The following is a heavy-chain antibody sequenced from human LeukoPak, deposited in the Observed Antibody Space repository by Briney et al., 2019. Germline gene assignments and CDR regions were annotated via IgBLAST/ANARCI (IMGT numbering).Heavy chain of an antibody. CDR1: GFTFSSYA. D-gene: IGHD3-9*01. V-gene: IGHV3-30-3*01. J-gene: IGHJ6*02. CDR2: ISYDGSNK. CDR3: ARDHDRVLRYFDSYYYYYGMDV. Sequence: GGSLRLSCAASGFTFSSYAMHWVRQAPGKGLEWVAVISYDGSNKYYADSVKGRFTISRDNSKNTLYLQMNSLRAEDTAVYYCARDHDRVLRYFDSYYYYYGMDVWGQGTTVTVSS.